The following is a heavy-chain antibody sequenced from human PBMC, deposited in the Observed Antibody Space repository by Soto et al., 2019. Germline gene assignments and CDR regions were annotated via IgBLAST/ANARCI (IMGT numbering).Heavy chain of an antibody. Sequence: SETLSLTCTVSGGSISSGGYYWSWVRQHPGKGLEWIGYIYYSGSTYYNPSLKSRATISVDTSKNQFSLKLNSVTAADTSVYYCAGASFNNLNNWGQGTLVTV. CDR1: GGSISSGGYY. V-gene: IGHV4-31*03. D-gene: IGHD2-2*01. CDR3: AGASFNNLNN. CDR2: IYYSGST. J-gene: IGHJ4*02.